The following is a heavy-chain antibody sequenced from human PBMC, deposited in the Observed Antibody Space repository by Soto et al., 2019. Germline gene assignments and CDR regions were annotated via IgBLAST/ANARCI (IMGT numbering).Heavy chain of an antibody. CDR1: GGSFSGYY. V-gene: IGHV4-34*01. CDR3: ARTTRDRYYDFWSGPVNGMDV. D-gene: IGHD3-3*01. CDR2: INHSGST. Sequence: QVQLQQWGAGLLKPSETLSLTCAVYGGSFSGYYWSWIRQPPGKGLEWIGEINHSGSTNYNPSLKSRVTRSVDTAKNQFSLKLSSVTAADTAVYYCARTTRDRYYDFWSGPVNGMDVWGQGTTVTVSS. J-gene: IGHJ6*02.